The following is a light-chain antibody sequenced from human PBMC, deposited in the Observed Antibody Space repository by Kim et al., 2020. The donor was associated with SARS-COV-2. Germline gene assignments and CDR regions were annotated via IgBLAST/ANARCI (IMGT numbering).Light chain of an antibody. CDR1: KLGDRY. V-gene: IGLV3-1*01. J-gene: IGLJ1*01. CDR2: QDN. CDR3: QSWDSRTGYV. Sequence: VSPGQTASVTCSGHKLGDRYASWYQQRPGQSPVLVIYQDNKRPSGIPERFSGSNSGNTATLTISGTQAMDEADYYCQSWDSRTGYVFGTGTKVTVL.